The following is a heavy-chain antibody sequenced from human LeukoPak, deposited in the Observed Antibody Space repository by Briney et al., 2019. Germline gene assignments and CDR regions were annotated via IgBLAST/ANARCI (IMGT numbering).Heavy chain of an antibody. CDR2: INPNSGGT. CDR3: ARVSGWDWQPLDFLWVDY. V-gene: IGHV1-2*02. J-gene: IGHJ4*02. Sequence: ASVKVSCKASGYTFTGYYMHWVRQAPGQGLEWMGWINPNSGGTNYAQKFQGRVTMTRDTSISTAYMELSRLRSDDTAVYYCARVSGWDWQPLDFLWVDYWGQGTLVTVSS. CDR1: GYTFTGYY. D-gene: IGHD3-16*01.